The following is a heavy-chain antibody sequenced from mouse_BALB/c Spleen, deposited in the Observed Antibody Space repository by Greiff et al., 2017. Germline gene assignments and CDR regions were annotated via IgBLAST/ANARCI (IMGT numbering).Heavy chain of an antibody. CDR3: ARGYGYALDY. CDR2: ISSGGST. Sequence: EVKLVESGGGLVQPGGSLKLSCAASGFTFSSYAMSWVRQTPEKRLEWVASISSGGSTYYPDSVKGRFTISRDNARNILYLQMSSLRSEDTAMYYCARGYGYALDYWGQGTTLTVSS. D-gene: IGHD2-2*01. J-gene: IGHJ2*01. V-gene: IGHV5-6-5*01. CDR1: GFTFSSYA.